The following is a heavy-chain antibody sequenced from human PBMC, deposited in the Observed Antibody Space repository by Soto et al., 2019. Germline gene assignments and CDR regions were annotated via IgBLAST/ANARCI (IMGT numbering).Heavy chain of an antibody. CDR2: ISGSGGST. CDR3: AKDLQMTTMWWHDAFDI. V-gene: IGHV3-23*01. D-gene: IGHD2-21*01. Sequence: GGSLRLSCAASGFTFSSYAMSWVRQAPGKGLEWVSAISGSGGSTYYADSVKGRFTISRDNSKNTLYLQMNSLRAEDTAVYYCAKDLQMTTMWWHDAFDIWGQGTMVTVSS. CDR1: GFTFSSYA. J-gene: IGHJ3*02.